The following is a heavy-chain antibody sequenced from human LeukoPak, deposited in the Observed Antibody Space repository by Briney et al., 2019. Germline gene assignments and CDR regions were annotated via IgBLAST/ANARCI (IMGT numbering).Heavy chain of an antibody. CDR3: ASSGSYWFYFDY. J-gene: IGHJ4*02. Sequence: PGRSLRLSCAASGFTFDDYAMHWVRQAPGKGLEWVSGISWNSGSIGYADSVKGRFTISRDNAKNSLYLQMNSLRAGDTALYYCASSGSYWFYFDYWGQGTLVTVSS. CDR1: GFTFDDYA. V-gene: IGHV3-9*01. CDR2: ISWNSGSI. D-gene: IGHD3-10*01.